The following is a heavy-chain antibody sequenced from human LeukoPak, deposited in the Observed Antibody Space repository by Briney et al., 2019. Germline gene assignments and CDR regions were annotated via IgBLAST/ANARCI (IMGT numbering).Heavy chain of an antibody. CDR3: AKDISDFWSGPGAFDI. Sequence: PGRSLRLSCAASGFTFDDYAMHWVRQAPGKGLEWVSGISWNSGSIGYADSVKGRFTISRDNAKNSLYLQMNSPRAEDTALYYCAKDISDFWSGPGAFDIWGQGTMVTVSS. CDR1: GFTFDDYA. D-gene: IGHD3-3*01. J-gene: IGHJ3*02. CDR2: ISWNSGSI. V-gene: IGHV3-9*01.